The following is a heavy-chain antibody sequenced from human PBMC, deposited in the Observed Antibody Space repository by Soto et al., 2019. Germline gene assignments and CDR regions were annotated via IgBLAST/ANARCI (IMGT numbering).Heavy chain of an antibody. Sequence: GESLKISCKGSGYSFTSYWIGWVRQMPGKGLEWMGIIYPGDSDTRYSPSFQGQVTISADKSISTAYLQWSSLKASDTAMYYCARLNRLTPRANWFDPWGQGTLVTVSS. CDR3: ARLNRLTPRANWFDP. V-gene: IGHV5-51*01. D-gene: IGHD2-15*01. CDR2: IYPGDSDT. J-gene: IGHJ5*02. CDR1: GYSFTSYW.